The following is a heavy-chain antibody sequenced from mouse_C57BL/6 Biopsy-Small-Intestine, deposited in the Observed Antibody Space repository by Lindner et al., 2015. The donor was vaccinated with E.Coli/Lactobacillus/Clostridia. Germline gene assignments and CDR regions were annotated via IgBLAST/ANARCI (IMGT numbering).Heavy chain of an antibody. D-gene: IGHD2-3*01. Sequence: VQLQESGPELVKPGASVKISCKASGYSFTGYYMSWVKQSPEKSLEWIGEINPSTGGTTYNQKFKAKATLTVDKSSSTAYMQLKSLTSEDSAVYYCARSGDGYPYYYAMDYWGQGTSVTVSS. J-gene: IGHJ4*01. V-gene: IGHV1-42*01. CDR2: INPSTGGT. CDR1: GYSFTGYY. CDR3: ARSGDGYPYYYAMDY.